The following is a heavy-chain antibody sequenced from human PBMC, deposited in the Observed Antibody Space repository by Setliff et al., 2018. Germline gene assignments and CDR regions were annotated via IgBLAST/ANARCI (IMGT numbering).Heavy chain of an antibody. V-gene: IGHV1-18*01. CDR3: SRLVRYCTTTSCQRLSGDEY. CDR2: ISIYTGNA. D-gene: IGHD2-2*01. J-gene: IGHJ4*02. CDR1: GYTFSDYG. Sequence: ASVKVSCKASGYTFSDYGITWVRQAPGQGLEWMGWISIYTGNAYYAHKLQGRVTMTTDTSTDTAYLELRSLRSDDTAVYYCSRLVRYCTTTSCQRLSGDEYWGQGALVTVPQ.